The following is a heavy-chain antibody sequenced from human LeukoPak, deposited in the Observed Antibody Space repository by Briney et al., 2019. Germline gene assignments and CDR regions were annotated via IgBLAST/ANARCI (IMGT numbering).Heavy chain of an antibody. D-gene: IGHD1-7*01. CDR2: ISGSGEXX. Sequence: GGSLRLSCEVSGSTFINNVMSWVRQAPGXGLEWVSGISGSGEXXXYTDSVKGRFTISRDNSKNTLYLQMNSLRAEDTAVYYCAKEVELLIWGQGTLVTVSS. CDR3: AKEVELLI. CDR1: GSTFINNV. J-gene: IGHJ4*02. V-gene: IGHV3-23*01.